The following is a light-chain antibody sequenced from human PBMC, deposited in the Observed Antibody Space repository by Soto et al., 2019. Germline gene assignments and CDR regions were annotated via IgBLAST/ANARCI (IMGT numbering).Light chain of an antibody. J-gene: IGLJ3*02. Sequence: QSVLTQPPSASGSPGQSVTLSCTGTSSDIGAYSYVSWYQQHPGKAPKLVIYEVSKRPSGVPDRFSGSQSGNTASLTVSGLQAEDEADYYCSSYAGNNNLVFGGGTKVTVL. CDR1: SSDIGAYSY. CDR2: EVS. CDR3: SSYAGNNNLV. V-gene: IGLV2-8*01.